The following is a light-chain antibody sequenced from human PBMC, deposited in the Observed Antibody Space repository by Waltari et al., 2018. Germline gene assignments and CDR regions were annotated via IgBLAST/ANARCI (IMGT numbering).Light chain of an antibody. CDR2: ANN. CDR1: SSNIGSNT. V-gene: IGLV1-44*01. J-gene: IGLJ3*02. Sequence: QSVLTQPPSASGTPGQRVTISCSGSSSNIGSNTVNWYQQLPGTAPKLLISANNHRPSGVPDRVSGSNSGTSASLAIIGLQSEDEADYYCATWDDSLNGVVFGGGTKLTV. CDR3: ATWDDSLNGVV.